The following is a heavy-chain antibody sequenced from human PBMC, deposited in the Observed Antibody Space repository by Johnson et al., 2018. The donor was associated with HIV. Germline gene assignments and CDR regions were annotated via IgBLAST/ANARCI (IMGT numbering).Heavy chain of an antibody. CDR3: AKDWVYYSTPHAFDI. V-gene: IGHV3-23*04. CDR1: GFTFSDYY. CDR2: IDWNGGST. J-gene: IGHJ3*02. D-gene: IGHD3-10*01. Sequence: VQLVESGGGVVQPGGSLRLSCAASGFTFSDYYMSWIRQAPGKGLEWVSGIDWNGGSTYSADSVKGRFTISRDNSENTLYLQMNSLRAEDTAVYYCAKDWVYYSTPHAFDIWGQGTMVTVSS.